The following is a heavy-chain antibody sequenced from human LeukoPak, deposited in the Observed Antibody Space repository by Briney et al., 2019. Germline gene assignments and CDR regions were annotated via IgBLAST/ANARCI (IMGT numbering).Heavy chain of an antibody. D-gene: IGHD3-22*01. V-gene: IGHV4-59*12. CDR1: GGSISSYY. J-gene: IGHJ4*02. Sequence: SETLSLTCTVSGGSISSYYWSWIRQPPGKGLEWIGHIFYSGSTNYNPSLKSLVTISVDTSKNQFSLKLNSVTAADTAVYYCARVVRAHYYDSGGYSPKDYFDYWGRGTLVTVSS. CDR3: ARVVRAHYYDSGGYSPKDYFDY. CDR2: IFYSGST.